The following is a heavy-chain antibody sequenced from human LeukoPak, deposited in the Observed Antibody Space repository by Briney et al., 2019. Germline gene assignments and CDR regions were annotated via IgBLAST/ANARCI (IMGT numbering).Heavy chain of an antibody. D-gene: IGHD2-21*02. CDR2: IYYSGST. CDR3: ARHPFYFAVVTKFDP. J-gene: IGHJ5*02. V-gene: IGHV4-39*01. CDR1: GGSISSSSYY. Sequence: SETLSLTCTVSGGSISSSSYYWGWIRQPPGKGLEWIGSIYYSGSTYYNPSLKSRVTISVDTSKNQFSLKLSSVTAADTAVYYCARHPFYFAVVTKFDPWGQGTLVTVSS.